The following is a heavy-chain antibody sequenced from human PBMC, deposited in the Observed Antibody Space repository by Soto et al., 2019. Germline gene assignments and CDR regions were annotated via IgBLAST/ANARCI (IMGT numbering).Heavy chain of an antibody. CDR2: IYWDDEK. CDR3: AHTLSASSVDDFDI. Sequence: ITLKESGPTLVKPTQTLTLTCTFSGFSLTTRRVGVGWIRQPPGKALEWLALIYWDDEKRYRPSLQSRLTITKDHSKNQVDLTVTNINPADTGKDYCAHTLSASSVDDFDIWGQGTMVYVSS. J-gene: IGHJ3*02. V-gene: IGHV2-5*02. CDR1: GFSLTTRRVG. D-gene: IGHD6-6*01.